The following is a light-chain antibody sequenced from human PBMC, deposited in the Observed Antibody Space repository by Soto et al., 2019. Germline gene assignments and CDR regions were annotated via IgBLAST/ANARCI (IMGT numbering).Light chain of an antibody. V-gene: IGLV3-21*04. CDR2: YDS. CDR3: QVWDSSSDPVV. CDR1: NIGSKS. J-gene: IGLJ2*01. Sequence: SYELTQPPSVSVAPGKTARITCGGNNIGSKSVHWYQQKPGQAPVLVIYYDSDRPSGIPERFSGSNSGNTATLTISRVEAGDEADYYCQVWDSSSDPVVFGGGTKLTFL.